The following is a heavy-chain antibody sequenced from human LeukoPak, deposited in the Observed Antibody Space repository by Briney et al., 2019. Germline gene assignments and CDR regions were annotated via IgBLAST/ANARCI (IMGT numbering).Heavy chain of an antibody. D-gene: IGHD3-10*01. CDR1: GFTFSSYE. J-gene: IGHJ4*02. V-gene: IGHV3-48*03. CDR2: ISSSGSTI. CDR3: ARGQYYYGSGSYSFDY. Sequence: GGSLRLSCAASGFTFSSYEMNWVRQAPGKGLEWVSYISSSGSTIYYVDSVRGRFTISRDNAKNSLYLQMNSLRAEDTAVYYCARGQYYYGSGSYSFDYWGQGTLVTVSS.